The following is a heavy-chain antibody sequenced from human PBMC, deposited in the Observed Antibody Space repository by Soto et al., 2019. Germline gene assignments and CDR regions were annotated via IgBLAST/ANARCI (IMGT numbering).Heavy chain of an antibody. Sequence: GGALRTSCAASGFTLCSYWIGWGRPAPGKGLEGVANIKQDGSEKYYVDSVKGRFTISRDNAKNSLYLQMSSLRAEDTAVYYCARVPLPAGYALFDYWGQGTLVTVSS. V-gene: IGHV3-7*05. CDR1: GFTLCSYW. J-gene: IGHJ4*02. D-gene: IGHD2-2*01. CDR3: ARVPLPAGYALFDY. CDR2: IKQDGSEK.